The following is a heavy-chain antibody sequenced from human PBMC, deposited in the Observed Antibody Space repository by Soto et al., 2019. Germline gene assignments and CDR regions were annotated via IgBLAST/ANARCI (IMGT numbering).Heavy chain of an antibody. Sequence: GGSLRLSCAASGFTVSSNYMSWVRQAPGKGLEWVSVIYSGGSTYYADSVKGRFTISRDNSKNTLYLQMNSLRAEDTAVYYCARTVVVVAATPNWFDPWGQGTLVTV. D-gene: IGHD2-15*01. CDR1: GFTVSSNY. CDR2: IYSGGST. CDR3: ARTVVVVAATPNWFDP. J-gene: IGHJ5*02. V-gene: IGHV3-66*01.